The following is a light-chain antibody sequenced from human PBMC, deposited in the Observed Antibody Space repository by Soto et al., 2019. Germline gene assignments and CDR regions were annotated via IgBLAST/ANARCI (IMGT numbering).Light chain of an antibody. Sequence: ETVMTQSPATLSVSPGERATLSCRASQSVNSNLAWYQQKLGQAPRVLIYGASTRATGIPDRFSGSGSGTEFILTISSLQSEDFAVYYCQQYVTSPWAFGQGTKVAIE. J-gene: IGKJ1*01. V-gene: IGKV3-15*01. CDR1: QSVNSN. CDR2: GAS. CDR3: QQYVTSPWA.